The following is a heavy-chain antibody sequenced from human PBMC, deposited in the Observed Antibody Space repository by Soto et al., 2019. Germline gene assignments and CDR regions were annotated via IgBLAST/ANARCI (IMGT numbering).Heavy chain of an antibody. CDR2: IYYSGST. D-gene: IGHD4-17*01. V-gene: IGHV4-30-4*01. J-gene: IGHJ4*02. CDR1: GGSISSGDYY. CDR3: AKMTTVTSNYFDY. Sequence: SETLSLTCTVSGGSISSGDYYWSWIRQPPGKGLEWIGYIYYSGSTYYNPSLKSRVTISVDTSKNQFSLKLSSVTAADTAVYYCAKMTTVTSNYFDYWGQGTLVTSPQ.